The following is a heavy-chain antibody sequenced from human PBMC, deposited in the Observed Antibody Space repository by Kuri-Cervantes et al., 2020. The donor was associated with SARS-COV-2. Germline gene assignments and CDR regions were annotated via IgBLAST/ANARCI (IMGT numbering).Heavy chain of an antibody. CDR3: ARGGYSSGWFAYYFDY. V-gene: IGHV3-20*04. D-gene: IGHD6-19*01. CDR1: GFTFDDYG. J-gene: IGHJ4*02. CDR2: INWNGGST. Sequence: LSLTCAASGFTFDDYGMSWVRQAPGKGLEWASGINWNGGSTGYADSVKGRFTISRDNAKNSLYLQMNSLRAEDTALYYCARGGYSSGWFAYYFDYWGQGTLVTVSS.